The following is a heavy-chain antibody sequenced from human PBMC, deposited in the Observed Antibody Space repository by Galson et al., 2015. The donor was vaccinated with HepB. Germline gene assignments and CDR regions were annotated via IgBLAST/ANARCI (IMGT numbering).Heavy chain of an antibody. CDR3: ARDALFYSSGWTNWFDP. CDR1: GFVFSTYS. D-gene: IGHD6-19*01. J-gene: IGHJ5*02. CDR2: IGSSSSYM. Sequence: SLRLSCAASGFVFSTYSMNWVRQTPGKGLEWVSSIGSSSSYMYYADSVKGRFTISRDSSKNTLYLHMSSLRAEDSAVYYCARDALFYSSGWTNWFDPWGQGTLVTVPS. V-gene: IGHV3-21*01.